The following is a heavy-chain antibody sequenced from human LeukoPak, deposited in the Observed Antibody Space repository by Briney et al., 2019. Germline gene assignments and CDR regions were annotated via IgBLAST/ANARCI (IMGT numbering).Heavy chain of an antibody. CDR1: GGSITSYY. D-gene: IGHD3-22*01. CDR2: ISSSGST. Sequence: PSETLSLTCTVSGGSITSYYWSWIRQPAGKGLEWIGRISSSGSTNYNPSLKSRVTISVDTSKNQFSLKLSSVTAADTAVYFCARGPYSYDSSGAFDIWGQGTMVTVSS. CDR3: ARGPYSYDSSGAFDI. J-gene: IGHJ3*02. V-gene: IGHV4-4*07.